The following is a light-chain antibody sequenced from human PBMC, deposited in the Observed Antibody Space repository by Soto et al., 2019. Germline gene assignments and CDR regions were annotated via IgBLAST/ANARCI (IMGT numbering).Light chain of an antibody. CDR1: QSISSW. V-gene: IGKV1-5*01. CDR2: DAS. J-gene: IGKJ1*01. Sequence: DIPMTQSPSTLSASVGDRVTITCRASQSISSWLAWYQQKPGKAPKLLIYDASSLESGVPSRFSGSGSGTEFTPTFSSLQPDDFATYYCQQYNSYSWTFGQGTKVEIK. CDR3: QQYNSYSWT.